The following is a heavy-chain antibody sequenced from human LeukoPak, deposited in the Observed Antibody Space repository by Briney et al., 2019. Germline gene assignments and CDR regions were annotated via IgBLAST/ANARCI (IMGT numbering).Heavy chain of an antibody. CDR3: ARHSGSNDY. J-gene: IGHJ4*02. CDR1: GGSISSSSYY. CDR2: IYYSGST. V-gene: IGHV4-39*01. Sequence: SETLSLTCTVSGGSISSSSYYWGWIRQPPGKGLEWIGSIYYSGSTYYNPSLKSRVTISVDTSKNQFSLKLSSVTAADTAVYYCARHSGSNDYWGQGTLVTVSS. D-gene: IGHD1-26*01.